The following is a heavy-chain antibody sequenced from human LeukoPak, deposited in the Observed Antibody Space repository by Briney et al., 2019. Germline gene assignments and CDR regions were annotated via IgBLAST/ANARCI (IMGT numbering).Heavy chain of an antibody. Sequence: ASVKVSCKASGYTFIDYYMHWVRQAHGQGHEWIGWISPNSGGTKSVQKFQGRVTMTRDTSITTVYMELSGLSFDDTAVYYCARGGGRYSVDYWGQGTLVIVSS. V-gene: IGHV1-2*02. J-gene: IGHJ4*02. CDR2: ISPNSGGT. D-gene: IGHD1-26*01. CDR3: ARGGGRYSVDY. CDR1: GYTFIDYY.